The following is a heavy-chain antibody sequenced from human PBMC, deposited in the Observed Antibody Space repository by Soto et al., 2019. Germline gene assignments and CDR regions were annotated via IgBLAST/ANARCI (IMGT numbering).Heavy chain of an antibody. CDR1: GGSISSSSYY. CDR3: ARGIKYGDYSGWFDP. D-gene: IGHD4-17*01. CDR2: IYYSGST. Sequence: PSETLSLTCTVSGGSISSSSYYWGWIRQPPGKGLEWIGSIYYSGSTYYNPSLKSRVTISVDTSKNQFSLKLSSVTAADTAVYYCARGIKYGDYSGWFDPWGQGTLVTVSS. V-gene: IGHV4-39*07. J-gene: IGHJ5*02.